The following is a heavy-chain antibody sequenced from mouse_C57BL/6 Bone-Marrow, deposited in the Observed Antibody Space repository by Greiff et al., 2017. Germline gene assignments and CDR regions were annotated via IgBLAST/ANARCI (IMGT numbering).Heavy chain of an antibody. Sequence: EVKVVESGPALVQPGASVKISCKASGSTFTDYYMNWVKQSHGTSLEWIGDINPNNCGTSYNQKFKGKATLTVDKSSSTAYMVLRRLTSEDSAVYYCARRTDYFDYWGQGTTLTVSS. CDR2: INPNNCGT. V-gene: IGHV1-26*01. D-gene: IGHD3-3*01. J-gene: IGHJ2*01. CDR3: ARRTDYFDY. CDR1: GSTFTDYY.